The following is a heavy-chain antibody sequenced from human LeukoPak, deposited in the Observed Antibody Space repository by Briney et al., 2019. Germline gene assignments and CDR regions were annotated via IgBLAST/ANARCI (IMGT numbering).Heavy chain of an antibody. Sequence: PGGSLRLSCAASGFTFSSYSMNWVRQAPGKGLEWVSSISSSSYIYYADSVKGRFTISRDNAKNSLYLQMNSLRAEDTAVYYCARPSGGNGFYYYYYMDVWGKGTTVPVSS. CDR1: GFTFSSYS. V-gene: IGHV3-21*01. CDR3: ARPSGGNGFYYYYYMDV. J-gene: IGHJ6*03. CDR2: ISSSSYI. D-gene: IGHD4-23*01.